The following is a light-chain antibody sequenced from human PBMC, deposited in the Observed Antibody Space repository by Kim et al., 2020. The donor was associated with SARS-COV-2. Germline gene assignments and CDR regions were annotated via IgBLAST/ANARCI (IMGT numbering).Light chain of an antibody. CDR2: RNN. CDR3: AAWDDSLSGLWV. J-gene: IGLJ3*02. CDR1: SSNIGSNY. V-gene: IGLV1-47*01. Sequence: QRVTFSCSGSSSNIGSNYVYWYQQLPGTAPKLLIYRNNQRPSGVPDRFSGSKSGTSASLAISGLRSEDEADYYCAAWDDSLSGLWVFGGGTQLTVL.